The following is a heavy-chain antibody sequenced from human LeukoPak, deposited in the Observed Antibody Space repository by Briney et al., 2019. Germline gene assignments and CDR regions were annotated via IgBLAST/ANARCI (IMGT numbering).Heavy chain of an antibody. V-gene: IGHV3-23*01. CDR1: GFTFSSYA. D-gene: IGHD6-19*01. CDR2: ISGSGGST. CDR3: ARSGWSYYFGLDV. Sequence: GGSLRLSCAASGFTFSSYAKSWVRQALGKGLEWVSAISGSGGSTYYADSVKGRFTISRDNMKNSVHLQMNSLRAEDTAVYYCARSGWSYYFGLDVWGHGTTVTVSS. J-gene: IGHJ6*02.